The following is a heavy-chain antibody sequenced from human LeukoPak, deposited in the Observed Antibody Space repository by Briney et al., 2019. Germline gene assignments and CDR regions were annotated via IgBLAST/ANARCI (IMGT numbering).Heavy chain of an antibody. Sequence: SETLSLTCAVSGYSISSGYYWGWIRQPPGKGLEWVGSIYHSGSTYYNPSLKSRVTISVDTSKNQFSLKLSSVTAADTAVYYCARINTAIIGWFGPWGQGTLVTVSS. CDR1: GYSISSGYY. CDR3: ARINTAIIGWFGP. D-gene: IGHD5-18*01. V-gene: IGHV4-38-2*01. CDR2: IYHSGST. J-gene: IGHJ5*02.